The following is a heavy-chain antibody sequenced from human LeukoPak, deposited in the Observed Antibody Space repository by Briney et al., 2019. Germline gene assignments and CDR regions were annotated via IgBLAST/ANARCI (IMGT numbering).Heavy chain of an antibody. Sequence: SGGSLRLSCAASGITVSGNYMAWVRQAPGKGLEWASVIYSGGNTYHADSVKGRSNISRDNSKNTVYLQMNGLRVEDTAVYYCARLVTGTTVINSGWFDPWGRGTLVTVSS. CDR2: IYSGGNT. V-gene: IGHV3-66*04. CDR1: GITVSGNY. J-gene: IGHJ5*02. CDR3: ARLVTGTTVINSGWFDP. D-gene: IGHD4-23*01.